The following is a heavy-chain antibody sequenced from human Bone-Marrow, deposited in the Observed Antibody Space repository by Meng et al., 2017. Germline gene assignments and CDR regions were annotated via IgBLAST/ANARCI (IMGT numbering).Heavy chain of an antibody. CDR2: INHSGST. D-gene: IGHD3-22*01. CDR1: GGSFSGYY. Sequence: QVQLQQWGAGLLKPSETLSLTCAVYGGSFSGYYWSWIRQPPGKGLEWIGEINHSGSTNYNPSLKSRVTISVDTSKIQFSLKLSSVTAADTAVYYCARLAYDSSGYWFDYWGQGTLVTVSS. J-gene: IGHJ4*02. CDR3: ARLAYDSSGYWFDY. V-gene: IGHV4-34*01.